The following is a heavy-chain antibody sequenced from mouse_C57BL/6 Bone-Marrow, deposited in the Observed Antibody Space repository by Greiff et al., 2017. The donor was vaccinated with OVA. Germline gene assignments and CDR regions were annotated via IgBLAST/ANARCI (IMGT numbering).Heavy chain of an antibody. D-gene: IGHD1-1*01. J-gene: IGHJ4*01. CDR2: INPYNGGT. CDR1: GYTFTDYY. V-gene: IGHV1-19*01. CDR3: AIRLDRYEERYAMDY. Sequence: VQLQQSGPVLVKPGASVKMSCKASGYTFTDYYMNWVKQSHGQSLEWIGVINPYNGGTSYNQKFKGKATLPVDTSSSTAYMELNSLTSEDSAVYYCAIRLDRYEERYAMDYWGQGTSVTVSS.